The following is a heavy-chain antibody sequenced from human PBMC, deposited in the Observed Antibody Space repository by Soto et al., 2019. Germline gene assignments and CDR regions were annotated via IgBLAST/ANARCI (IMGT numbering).Heavy chain of an antibody. D-gene: IGHD5-18*01. CDR2: MNPNSGNT. V-gene: IGHV1-8*01. Sequence: QVQLVQSGAEVKKPGASVKVSCKASGYTFTSYDINWVRQATGQGLEWMGWMNPNSGNTGYAQKFQGRVTMTRNTSISTDYMELSSLRSEDTAVYYCARAHSYDYYYYGMDVWGQGTTVTVSS. CDR1: GYTFTSYD. CDR3: ARAHSYDYYYYGMDV. J-gene: IGHJ6*02.